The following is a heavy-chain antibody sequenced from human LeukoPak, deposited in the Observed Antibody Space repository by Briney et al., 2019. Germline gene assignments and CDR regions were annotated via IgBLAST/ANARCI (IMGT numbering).Heavy chain of an antibody. Sequence: GGSLRVSCAASGFSFPNYWMTWVRQAPGKGLEWVANVNLDGSQKYYLDSVKGRFTISRDNAKNSLYLQMNSLRAEDTGVYYCAKFGHYSMDVWGKGTTVTVSS. CDR1: GFSFPNYW. J-gene: IGHJ6*03. V-gene: IGHV3-7*01. D-gene: IGHD3-10*01. CDR2: VNLDGSQK. CDR3: AKFGHYSMDV.